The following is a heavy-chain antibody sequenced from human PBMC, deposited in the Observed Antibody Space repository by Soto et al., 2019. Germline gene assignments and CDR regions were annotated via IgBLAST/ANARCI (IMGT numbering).Heavy chain of an antibody. CDR1: GFTFSSYW. J-gene: IGHJ4*02. CDR3: VRTSLVVAAATREDY. Sequence: EVQLVESGGGLVQPGGSLRLSCAASGFTFSSYWMHWVRQAPGKGLVWVSRINSDGSSTSYADSVKGRFTISRDNAKNTMYLEMISLRAETTAVYYCVRTSLVVAAATREDYWGQGTLVNVSS. V-gene: IGHV3-74*01. CDR2: INSDGSST. D-gene: IGHD2-15*01.